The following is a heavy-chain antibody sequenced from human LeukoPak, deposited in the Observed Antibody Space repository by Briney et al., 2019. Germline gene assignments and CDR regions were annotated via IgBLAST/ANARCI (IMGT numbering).Heavy chain of an antibody. Sequence: SETLSLTCTVSGDSISSGGYYWSWIRQHPGKGLEWIGYIYYSGSTYYNPSLKSRVTISLDTSKNQFSLELSSVTAADTAVYYCARALTTVTANWFDPWGQGTLVTVSS. J-gene: IGHJ5*02. CDR1: GDSISSGGYY. CDR3: ARALTTVTANWFDP. CDR2: IYYSGST. V-gene: IGHV4-31*03. D-gene: IGHD4-17*01.